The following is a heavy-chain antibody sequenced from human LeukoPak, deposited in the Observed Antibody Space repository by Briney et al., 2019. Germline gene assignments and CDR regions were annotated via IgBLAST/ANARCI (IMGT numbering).Heavy chain of an antibody. CDR2: ISSSSSYI. Sequence: KPGGSLRLSCAASGFTFSSYSMNWVRQAPGKGLEWVSSISSSSSYIYYADSAKGRFTISRDNAKNSLYLQMNSLRAEDTAVYYCARGGETGTSPFDYWGQGTLVTVSS. CDR3: ARGGETGTSPFDY. J-gene: IGHJ4*02. CDR1: GFTFSSYS. V-gene: IGHV3-21*01. D-gene: IGHD1-7*01.